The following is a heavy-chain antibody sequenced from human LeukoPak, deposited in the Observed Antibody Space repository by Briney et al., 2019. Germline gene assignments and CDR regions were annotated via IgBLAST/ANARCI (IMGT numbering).Heavy chain of an antibody. CDR3: ARSHVLRFLEGLSRTNYYYYMDV. V-gene: IGHV1-18*01. CDR1: GYTFTSYG. CDR2: ISAYNGNT. J-gene: IGHJ6*03. Sequence: ASVRVSCKASGYTFTSYGISWVRQAPGQGLEWMGWISAYNGNTNYAQKLQGRVTMTTDTSTSTAYMELRSLRSDDTAVYYCARSHVLRFLEGLSRTNYYYYMDVWGKGTTVTVSS. D-gene: IGHD3-3*01.